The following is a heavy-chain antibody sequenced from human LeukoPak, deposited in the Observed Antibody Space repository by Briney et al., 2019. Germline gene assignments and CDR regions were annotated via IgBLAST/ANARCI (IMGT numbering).Heavy chain of an antibody. Sequence: GSLRLSCGASGFTFSNYWMHWVRQAPGKGLEWVSTISGNGGSTYYADSVKGRFTISRDNSKNTLYLQMNSLRAEDTAVYYCAKDRGYSYGYKNWFDPWGQGTLVTVSS. J-gene: IGHJ5*02. V-gene: IGHV3-23*01. D-gene: IGHD5-18*01. CDR3: AKDRGYSYGYKNWFDP. CDR1: GFTFSNYW. CDR2: ISGNGGST.